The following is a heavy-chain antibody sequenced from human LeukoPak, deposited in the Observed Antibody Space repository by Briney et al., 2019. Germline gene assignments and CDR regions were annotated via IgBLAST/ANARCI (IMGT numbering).Heavy chain of an antibody. CDR1: GYTFTGYY. V-gene: IGHV1-2*02. J-gene: IGHJ5*02. CDR2: INPNSGGT. Sequence: ASVTVSCTASGYTFTGYYMHWVRQAPGQGLEWMGWINPNSGGTNYAQKFQGRVTMTRDTSISTAYMELSRLRSDDTAVYYCARDPWSDNWFDPWGQGTLVTVSS. CDR3: ARDPWSDNWFDP.